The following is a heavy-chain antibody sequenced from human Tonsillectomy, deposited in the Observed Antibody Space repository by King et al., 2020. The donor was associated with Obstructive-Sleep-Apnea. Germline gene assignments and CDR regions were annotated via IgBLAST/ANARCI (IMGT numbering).Heavy chain of an antibody. V-gene: IGHV4-4*02. J-gene: IGHJ4*02. CDR3: ASGNSTSPGY. CDR1: GGSISSTNW. Sequence: VQLQESGPGLVKPSVTLSLTCAVSGGSISSTNWWSWFRQPPVKGLEWIGVIYHSGSTNYNPSLKNRVTLSIDKSENQFSLKLTSMTAADTAVYYCASGNSTSPGYWGQGTLVTVSS. D-gene: IGHD2/OR15-2a*01. CDR2: IYHSGST.